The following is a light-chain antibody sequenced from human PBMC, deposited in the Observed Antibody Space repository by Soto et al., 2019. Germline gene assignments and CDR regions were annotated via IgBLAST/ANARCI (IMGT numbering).Light chain of an antibody. Sequence: QSALAQPPSSSGTPGQTVTISCSGSSSNIGTSSVHWYKHLPGTAPKPLIYTNDQRPSGVPDRFSGSKSGTSASLAISGLQSEDEADYYCAVWDDGLNGHVFGAGTKVTVL. CDR2: TND. V-gene: IGLV1-44*01. J-gene: IGLJ1*01. CDR3: AVWDDGLNGHV. CDR1: SSNIGTSS.